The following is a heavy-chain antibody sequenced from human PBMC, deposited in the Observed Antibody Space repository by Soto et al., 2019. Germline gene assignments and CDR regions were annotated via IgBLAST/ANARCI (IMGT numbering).Heavy chain of an antibody. Sequence: EVHLLESGGGLVQPGGSLRLSCAASGFTFSSYAMSWVRQAPGKGLEWVSEITGNGASTNYADSVKGRFTISRDNSKNTLALQMNSLRAEDTAVYHCASSRRGGFWGQGTLVTVSS. CDR1: GFTFSSYA. D-gene: IGHD5-12*01. J-gene: IGHJ4*02. V-gene: IGHV3-23*01. CDR2: ITGNGAST. CDR3: ASSRRGGF.